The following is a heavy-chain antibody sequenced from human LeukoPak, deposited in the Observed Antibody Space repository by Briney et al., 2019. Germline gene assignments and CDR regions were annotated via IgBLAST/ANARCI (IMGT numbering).Heavy chain of an antibody. D-gene: IGHD6-6*01. CDR3: AKASSSSLYYYMDV. CDR2: ISAYKGNT. J-gene: IGHJ6*03. V-gene: IGHV1-18*01. CDR1: GYTFASYG. Sequence: ASVKVSCKASGYTFASYGISWVRQAPGQGLEWMGWISAYKGNTNYAQKFQDRVTMATDTSTSTAYMELRSLRSDDTAVYYCAKASSSSLYYYMDVWGKGTTVTVSS.